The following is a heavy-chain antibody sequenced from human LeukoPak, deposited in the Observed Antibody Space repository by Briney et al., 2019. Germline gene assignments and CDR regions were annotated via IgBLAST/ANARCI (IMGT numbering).Heavy chain of an antibody. CDR1: GFTFSTYA. V-gene: IGHV3-23*01. CDR3: AKSSYYDSSGYYREYYFDY. Sequence: GGSLRLSCAASGFTFSTYAMSWVRQAPGKGLEWVSAISGSGGSTNYADSVKGRVTVSRDNSKSTLYLQMNSLRAEDTAVYYCAKSSYYDSSGYYREYYFDYWGQGTLVTVSS. D-gene: IGHD3-22*01. CDR2: ISGSGGST. J-gene: IGHJ4*02.